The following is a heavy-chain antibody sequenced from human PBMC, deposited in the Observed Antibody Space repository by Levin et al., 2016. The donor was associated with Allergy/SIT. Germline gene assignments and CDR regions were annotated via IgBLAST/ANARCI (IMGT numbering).Heavy chain of an antibody. CDR2: IRSKANSYAT. V-gene: IGHV3-73*01. CDR1: GFTFSGSA. J-gene: IGHJ4*02. CDR3: TSKYSPAGSSGWDYFDY. D-gene: IGHD6-6*01. Sequence: ESLKISCAASGFTFSGSAMHWVRQASGKGLEWVGRIRSKANSYATAYAASVKGRFTISRDDSKNTAYLQMNSLKTEDTAVYYCTSKYSPAGSSGWDYFDYWGQGTLVTVSS.